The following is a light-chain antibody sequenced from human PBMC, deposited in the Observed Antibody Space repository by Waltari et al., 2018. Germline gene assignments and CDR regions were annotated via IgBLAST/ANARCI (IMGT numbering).Light chain of an antibody. J-gene: IGKJ1*01. Sequence: ELVLPLSPVTVSSSPGESVTLSCRASQSVSKALAWYQQKPGQAPRLLIFGASNRATGIPDRFSGSGSETDFSLTISRLEPEDLAVYYCQHYVSLPATFGRGTKVEIK. CDR3: QHYVSLPAT. V-gene: IGKV3-20*01. CDR1: QSVSKA. CDR2: GAS.